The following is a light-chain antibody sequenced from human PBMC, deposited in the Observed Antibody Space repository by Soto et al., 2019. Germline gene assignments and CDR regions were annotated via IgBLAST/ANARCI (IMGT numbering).Light chain of an antibody. CDR2: HAY. V-gene: IGKV3-20*01. J-gene: IGKJ1*01. CDR1: QIVSSGY. CDR3: QRYANSRT. Sequence: EIVLTQSPGTLSLFPGERATISCRASQIVSSGYSGWYQQIPGLTPRLLIQHAYSRAAGVPDRFSGSGSGTDFILTISRPEPEDLAVYYGQRYANSRTFAQGFKREI.